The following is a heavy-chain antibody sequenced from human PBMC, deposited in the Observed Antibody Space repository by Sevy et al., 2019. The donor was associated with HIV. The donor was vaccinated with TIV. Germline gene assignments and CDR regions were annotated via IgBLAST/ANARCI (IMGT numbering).Heavy chain of an antibody. J-gene: IGHJ4*02. CDR3: VREGVGGYSYSLDC. CDR1: GFSFSVYW. CDR2: LKQDGSEK. V-gene: IGHV3-7*01. D-gene: IGHD5-18*01. Sequence: GGSLRLSCAASGFSFSVYWMSWVRQAPGKGLEWVTTLKQDGSEKYYVDSVKGRFTISRDNAKNSLYLQMNSLRAEDTAVYYCVREGVGGYSYSLDCWGQRTLVTVSS.